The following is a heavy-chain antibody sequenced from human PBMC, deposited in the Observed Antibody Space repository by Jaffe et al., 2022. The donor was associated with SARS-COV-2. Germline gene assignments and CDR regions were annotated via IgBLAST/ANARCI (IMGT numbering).Heavy chain of an antibody. D-gene: IGHD4-17*01. J-gene: IGHJ5*02. CDR2: INSDGSST. Sequence: EVQLVESGGGLVQPGGSLRLSCAASGFTFSSYWMHWVRQAPGKGLVWVSRINSDGSSTSYADSVKGRFTISRDNAKNTLYLQMNSLRAEDTAVYYCARANYGDHGGWFDPWGQGTLVTVSS. V-gene: IGHV3-74*01. CDR1: GFTFSSYW. CDR3: ARANYGDHGGWFDP.